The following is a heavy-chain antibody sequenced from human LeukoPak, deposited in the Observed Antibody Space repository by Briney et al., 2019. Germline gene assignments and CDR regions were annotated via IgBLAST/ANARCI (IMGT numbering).Heavy chain of an antibody. D-gene: IGHD2-15*01. V-gene: IGHV3-23*01. CDR1: GFMFNSYV. Sequence: PGGSLRLSCAASGFMFNSYVMSWVRQAPGKGLEWVSAINGGGGNTYYADSVKGRFTISRDNSKNMVYLQMYSLRADDTAVYYCAKSVVVITFRFDDWGQGALVTVSS. CDR3: AKSVVVITFRFDD. J-gene: IGHJ4*02. CDR2: INGGGGNT.